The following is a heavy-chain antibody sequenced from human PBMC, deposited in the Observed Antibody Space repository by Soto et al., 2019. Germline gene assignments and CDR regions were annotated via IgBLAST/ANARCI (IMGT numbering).Heavy chain of an antibody. Sequence: SVKVSCKASGGTFSSYAISWVRQAPGQGLEWMGGIIPIFGTANYAQKFQGRVTITADESTSTAYMELSSLRSEDTAVYYCACHPTYGGNFFDYWGQGTLVTVSS. V-gene: IGHV1-69*13. CDR1: GGTFSSYA. CDR2: IIPIFGTA. D-gene: IGHD4-17*01. CDR3: ACHPTYGGNFFDY. J-gene: IGHJ4*02.